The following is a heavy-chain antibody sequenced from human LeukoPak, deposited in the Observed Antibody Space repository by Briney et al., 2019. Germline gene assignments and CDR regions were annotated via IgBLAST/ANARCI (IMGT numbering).Heavy chain of an antibody. Sequence: KPGGSLILSCAASGFTFSSYSMNWVRQAPGKGLEWVSSISSSSSYIYYADSVKGRFTISRDNAKNSLYLQMNSLRAEDTAVYYCARDQGGVVVPAAITLNWFDPWGQGTLVTVSS. CDR2: ISSSSSYI. V-gene: IGHV3-21*01. CDR3: ARDQGGVVVPAAITLNWFDP. J-gene: IGHJ5*02. D-gene: IGHD2-2*01. CDR1: GFTFSSYS.